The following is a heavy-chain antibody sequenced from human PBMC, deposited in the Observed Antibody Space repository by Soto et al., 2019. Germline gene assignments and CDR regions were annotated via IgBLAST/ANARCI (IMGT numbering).Heavy chain of an antibody. Sequence: PSETLSLTCTVSGGSISSGDYYWSWIRQPPGKGLEWIGYIYYSGSTYYNPSLKSRVTISVDTSKNQFSLKLSSVTAADTAVYYCARGDCSGSSCLDYWRQRTLVTVSS. CDR1: GGSISSGDYY. CDR3: ARGDCSGSSCLDY. V-gene: IGHV4-30-4*01. J-gene: IGHJ4*02. D-gene: IGHD2-15*01. CDR2: IYYSGST.